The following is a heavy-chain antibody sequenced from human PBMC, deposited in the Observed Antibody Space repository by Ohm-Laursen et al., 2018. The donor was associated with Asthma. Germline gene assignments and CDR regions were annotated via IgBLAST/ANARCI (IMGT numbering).Heavy chain of an antibody. D-gene: IGHD6-6*01. CDR2: FFLRGND. Sequence: SETLSLTCPVFGGSVSGYYWAWIRQPPGKGLEWIGYFFLRGNDNYNPSLKSRVTMSMGTSRDQFSLNLRSVTAADTAVYYCARVGIAARVIDYWGQGTLVTVSS. CDR3: ARVGIAARVIDY. J-gene: IGHJ4*02. V-gene: IGHV4-59*02. CDR1: GGSVSGYY.